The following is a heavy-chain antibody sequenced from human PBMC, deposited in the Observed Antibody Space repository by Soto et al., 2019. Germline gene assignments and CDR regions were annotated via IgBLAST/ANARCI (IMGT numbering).Heavy chain of an antibody. D-gene: IGHD6-13*01. V-gene: IGHV1-69*13. CDR2: IIPIFGTA. J-gene: IGHJ4*02. CDR1: GGTFSSYA. CDR3: AREFPRAAAEGL. Sequence: SVKVSCKASGGTFSSYAISWVRQAPGQGLEWMGGIIPIFGTANYAQKFQGRVTITADESTSTAYMELSSLRSEDTAVYYCAREFPRAAAEGLWGQGTLVTVS.